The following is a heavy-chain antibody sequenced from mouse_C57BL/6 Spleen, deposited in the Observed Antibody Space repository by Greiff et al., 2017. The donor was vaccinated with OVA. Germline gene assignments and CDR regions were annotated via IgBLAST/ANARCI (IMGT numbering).Heavy chain of an antibody. Sequence: EVKLVESGGGLVQPGGSLKLSCAASGFTFSDYYMYWVRQTPEKRLEWVAYISNGGGSTYYPDTVKGRFTISRDNAKNTLYLQMSRLKSEDTAMYYCARRGGWDRYWYFDVWGTGTTVTVSS. D-gene: IGHD4-1*01. CDR1: GFTFSDYY. CDR2: ISNGGGST. J-gene: IGHJ1*03. CDR3: ARRGGWDRYWYFDV. V-gene: IGHV5-12*01.